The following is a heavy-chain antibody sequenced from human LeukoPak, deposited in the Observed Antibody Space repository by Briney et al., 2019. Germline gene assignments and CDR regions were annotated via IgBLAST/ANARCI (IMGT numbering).Heavy chain of an antibody. J-gene: IGHJ4*02. Sequence: SVKVSCKASGGTFSSYAISWVRQAPGQGLEWMGRIIPILGIANYAQKFQGRVTVTADKSTSTAYMELSSLRSEDTAVYYCARRAGVGPRNYFDYWGQGTLVTVSS. CDR2: IIPILGIA. CDR3: ARRAGVGPRNYFDY. V-gene: IGHV1-69*04. D-gene: IGHD1-26*01. CDR1: GGTFSSYA.